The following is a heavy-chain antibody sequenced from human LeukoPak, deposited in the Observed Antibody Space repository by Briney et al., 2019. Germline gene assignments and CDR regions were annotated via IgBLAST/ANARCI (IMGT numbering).Heavy chain of an antibody. V-gene: IGHV3-30*07. Sequence: GGSLRLSCAASGFTFSTYAIHWVRQAPGKGLEWVAVISYDGTNKNYADSVKGRFTISRDNSKNTLYLQMNSLRAEDTAVYYCASLTYYWGQGTLVTVSS. CDR1: GFTFSTYA. J-gene: IGHJ4*02. CDR3: ASLTYY. CDR2: ISYDGTNK.